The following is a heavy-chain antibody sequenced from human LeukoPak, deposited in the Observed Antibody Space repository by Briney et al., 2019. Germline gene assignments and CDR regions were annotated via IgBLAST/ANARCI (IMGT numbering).Heavy chain of an antibody. CDR2: INEDGSKI. V-gene: IGHV3-7*01. CDR1: AFTFSSYG. CDR3: ARELDGSSDY. J-gene: IGHJ4*01. D-gene: IGHD3-10*01. Sequence: GGSLRLSCAASAFTFSSYGMHWVRQAPGKGLEWVANINEDGSKIYYVDSVKGRFTISRDNAKNTVYLQMSSLRDEDTAVYYCARELDGSSDYWGQGALVTVSS.